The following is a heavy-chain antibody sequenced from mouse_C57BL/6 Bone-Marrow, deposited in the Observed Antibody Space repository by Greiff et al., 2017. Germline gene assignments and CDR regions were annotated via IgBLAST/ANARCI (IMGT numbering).Heavy chain of an antibody. D-gene: IGHD2-14*01. Sequence: EVQLVESGGDLVKPGGSLKLSCAASGFTFSSYGMSWVRQTPDKRLEWVATISSGGSYTYYPDSVKGRFTISRDNAKNTLYLQMSSLKSEDTAMYYCARVDRRTWFAYWGQGTLVTVSA. J-gene: IGHJ3*01. V-gene: IGHV5-6*01. CDR3: ARVDRRTWFAY. CDR1: GFTFSSYG. CDR2: ISSGGSYT.